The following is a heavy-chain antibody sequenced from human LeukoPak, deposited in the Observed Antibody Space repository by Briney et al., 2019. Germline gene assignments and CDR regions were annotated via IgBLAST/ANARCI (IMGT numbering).Heavy chain of an antibody. D-gene: IGHD3-10*01. Sequence: PSETLSLTCTVSGGSISSSSYYWGWIRQPPGKGLEWIGSIYYSGSTYYNPSLKSRVTISVDTSKNQFSLKLSSVTAADTAVYYCARLGITMVRGVILGPDYWGQGTLVTVSS. CDR1: GGSISSSSYY. CDR2: IYYSGST. J-gene: IGHJ4*02. CDR3: ARLGITMVRGVILGPDY. V-gene: IGHV4-39*01.